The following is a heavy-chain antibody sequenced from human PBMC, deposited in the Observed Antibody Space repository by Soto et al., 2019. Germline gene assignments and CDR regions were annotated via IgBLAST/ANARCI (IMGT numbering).Heavy chain of an antibody. Sequence: SETLSLTCTVSGGSISSGGYYWSWIRQPPGKGLEWIGYIYYSGSTNYNPSLKSRVTISVDTSKNQFSLKLSSVTAADTAVYYCARQSITFGGVIVVFDYWGQGTLVTVSS. V-gene: IGHV4-61*08. D-gene: IGHD3-16*02. CDR3: ARQSITFGGVIVVFDY. J-gene: IGHJ4*02. CDR1: GGSISSGGYY. CDR2: IYYSGST.